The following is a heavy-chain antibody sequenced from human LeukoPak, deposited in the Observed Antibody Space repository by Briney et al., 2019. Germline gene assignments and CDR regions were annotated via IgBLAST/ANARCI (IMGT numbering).Heavy chain of an antibody. D-gene: IGHD3-22*01. V-gene: IGHV4-59*01. CDR2: IYYSAST. CDR3: ARGADSSGYYSIFYFDY. Sequence: PSETLSLTCTVSGGSISSYYWNWIRQPPGKGLEWIGYIYYSASTNYNPSLKSRVTISVDTSKNQFSLKLSSVTAADTAVYYCARGADSSGYYSIFYFDYWGQGTLVTVSS. J-gene: IGHJ4*02. CDR1: GGSISSYY.